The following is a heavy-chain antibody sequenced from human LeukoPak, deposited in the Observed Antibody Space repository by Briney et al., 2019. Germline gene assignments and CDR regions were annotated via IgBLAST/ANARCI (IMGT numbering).Heavy chain of an antibody. J-gene: IGHJ4*02. CDR1: GFTFSNYG. V-gene: IGHV3-30*02. CDR3: AKDVPAGYFDY. Sequence: GGSLRLSCAASGFTFSNYGMHWVRQAPGKGLEWVTFIRSDGSIKYYADSVKGRFTVSRDNSKNTLYLQMNSLRAEDTAVYYCAKDVPAGYFDYWGQGTLVTVSS. D-gene: IGHD2-2*01. CDR2: IRSDGSIK.